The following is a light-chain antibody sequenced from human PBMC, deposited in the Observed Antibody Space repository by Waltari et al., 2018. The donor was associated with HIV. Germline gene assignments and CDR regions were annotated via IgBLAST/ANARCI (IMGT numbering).Light chain of an antibody. CDR3: LQYDNLPYS. CDR2: ASS. V-gene: IGKV1-33*01. J-gene: IGKJ2*03. Sequence: DIQMTQSPSSLSASAGDRVTITCQASQDIAENLNWFQQKPGNAPKLLIYASSNLETGVPLRFSGSGSGTDYTFVIGSLQPEDIATYFCLQYDNLPYSFGQGTTLEIK. CDR1: QDIAEN.